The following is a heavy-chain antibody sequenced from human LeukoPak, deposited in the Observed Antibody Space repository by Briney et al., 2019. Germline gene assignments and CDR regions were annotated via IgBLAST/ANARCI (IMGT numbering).Heavy chain of an antibody. J-gene: IGHJ5*02. V-gene: IGHV3-30*02. CDR3: AKDMYSSSNPGWFDP. Sequence: GGSLRLSCAASGFTFSSYGMHWVRQAPGKGLEWVAFIRYDGSNKYYADSVKGRFTISRDNSKNTLYLQMNSLRAENTAVYYCAKDMYSSSNPGWFDPWGQGTLVTVSS. CDR1: GFTFSSYG. D-gene: IGHD6-13*01. CDR2: IRYDGSNK.